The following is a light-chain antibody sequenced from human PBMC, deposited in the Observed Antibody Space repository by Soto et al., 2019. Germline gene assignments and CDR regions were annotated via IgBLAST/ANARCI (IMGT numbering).Light chain of an antibody. CDR1: QSISSSF. V-gene: IGKV3-20*01. J-gene: IGKJ2*01. CDR2: GAS. Sequence: EIVLTQSPGILSLSPGERASLSCGASQSISSSFLAWYQQKPGQARRLLIYGASSRATGIPDRFSGTGSETDFTLTISRLEPEDFAVYYCLQHNTYPFTFGQGTKLEI. CDR3: LQHNTYPFT.